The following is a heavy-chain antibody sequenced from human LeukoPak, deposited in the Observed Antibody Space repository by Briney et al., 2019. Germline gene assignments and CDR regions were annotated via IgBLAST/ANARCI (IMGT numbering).Heavy chain of an antibody. CDR1: GFTFSSYW. V-gene: IGHV3-7*01. Sequence: GGSLRLSCAASGFTFSSYWMSWVRQAPGKGLEWVANIKQDGSEKYYVDSVKGRFTISRDNAKNSLYLQMNSLRAEDTAVYYCASVYCSSTSCYDAILDYWGQGTLVTVSS. CDR2: IKQDGSEK. D-gene: IGHD2-2*01. J-gene: IGHJ4*02. CDR3: ASVYCSSTSCYDAILDY.